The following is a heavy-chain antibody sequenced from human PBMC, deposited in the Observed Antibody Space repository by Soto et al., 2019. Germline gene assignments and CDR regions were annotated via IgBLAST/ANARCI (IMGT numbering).Heavy chain of an antibody. Sequence: SETLSLTCTVSGVSVSSGSYFWSWIRQPPGKGLEWIGYIYYSGSTNYNSSLKSRVTISIDTSKNQFSLKLSSVTAADTAVYYCARGYGDYSPYIGYYYGMDVWGQGTTVTVSS. CDR3: ARGYGDYSPYIGYYYGMDV. CDR1: GVSVSSGSYF. J-gene: IGHJ6*02. V-gene: IGHV4-61*01. D-gene: IGHD4-17*01. CDR2: IYYSGST.